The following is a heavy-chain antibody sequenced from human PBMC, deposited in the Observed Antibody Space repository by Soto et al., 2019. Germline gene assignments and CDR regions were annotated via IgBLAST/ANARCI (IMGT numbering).Heavy chain of an antibody. J-gene: IGHJ6*02. CDR2: IWYDGSNE. CDR1: GFIFSRYA. D-gene: IGHD3-22*01. CDR3: ARVDYYDNSGYYRTSHYYYTMDV. Sequence: QVQLLESGGGVVQPGTSLRLSCAAYGFIFSRYAMHWVRQAPGKGLEWGAGIWYDGSNEYYADSVKGRFTISRDNSKNTLYLQMNSRRVEDTAVYYCARVDYYDNSGYYRTSHYYYTMDVWGQGTTVTVSS. V-gene: IGHV3-33*01.